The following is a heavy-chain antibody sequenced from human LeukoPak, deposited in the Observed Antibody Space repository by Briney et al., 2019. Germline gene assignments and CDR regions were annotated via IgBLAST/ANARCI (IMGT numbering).Heavy chain of an antibody. D-gene: IGHD3-10*01. Sequence: GGSLRLSCAASGFTFDDYVMTWVRRAPGKGLEWVSGIKWKGDSTGYADSVRGRFTISRDTAKNSLYLQMNSLRAEDTALYYCAKRKGPYASGSYYDSWGQGTLVSVSS. J-gene: IGHJ4*02. CDR2: IKWKGDST. V-gene: IGHV3-20*04. CDR1: GFTFDDYV. CDR3: AKRKGPYASGSYYDS.